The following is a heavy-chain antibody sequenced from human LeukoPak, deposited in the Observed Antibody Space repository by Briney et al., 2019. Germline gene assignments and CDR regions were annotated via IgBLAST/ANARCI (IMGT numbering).Heavy chain of an antibody. J-gene: IGHJ4*02. CDR3: ARGGPPSRRWTHFDY. D-gene: IGHD4-23*01. CDR1: GYSLSELS. V-gene: IGHV1-24*01. Sequence: ASVKVSCTVSGYSLSELSMHWVRQSPGKGLEWMGRFDPENGETIYAQKFQGRVTMTRDMSTSTVYMELSSLRSEDTAVYYCARGGPPSRRWTHFDYWGQGTLVTVSS. CDR2: FDPENGET.